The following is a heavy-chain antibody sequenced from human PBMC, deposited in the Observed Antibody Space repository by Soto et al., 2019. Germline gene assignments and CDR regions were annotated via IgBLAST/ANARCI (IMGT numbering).Heavy chain of an antibody. Sequence: QVQLVESGGGVVQPGRSLRLSCAASGVTFSSYAMHWVRQAPGKGLEWVAVISYDGSNKYYADSVKGRFTISRDNSKNTLYLQMNSLRAEDTAVYYCARAGGVIAAAGTKAFDIWGPGTMVTVSS. CDR3: ARAGGVIAAAGTKAFDI. CDR1: GVTFSSYA. D-gene: IGHD6-13*01. CDR2: ISYDGSNK. J-gene: IGHJ3*02. V-gene: IGHV3-30-3*01.